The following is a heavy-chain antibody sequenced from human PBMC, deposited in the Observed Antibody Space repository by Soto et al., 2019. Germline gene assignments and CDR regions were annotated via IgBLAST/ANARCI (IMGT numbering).Heavy chain of an antibody. Sequence: GGSLRLSCAASGFTFSSYEMNWGRQAPGPGLEWVSYISRSGSTIYYADSVKGRFTISRDNDTHSLYLQMNSLRAEDTAAYYCARKIRLAARFDPWGQGTLVTVSS. V-gene: IGHV3-48*03. CDR3: ARKIRLAARFDP. CDR2: ISRSGSTI. D-gene: IGHD6-6*01. J-gene: IGHJ5*02. CDR1: GFTFSSYE.